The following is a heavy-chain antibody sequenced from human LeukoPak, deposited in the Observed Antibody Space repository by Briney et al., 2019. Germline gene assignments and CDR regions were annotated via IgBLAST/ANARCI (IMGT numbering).Heavy chain of an antibody. CDR1: GGSIRNYY. Sequence: ASETLSLTCSVSGGSIRNYYWSWIRQPPGKGLEWIGEINHSGSTNYNPSLKSRATISVDTSKNQFSLKLSSVTAADTAVYYCARRPPPYSSSWFYYYYMDVWGKGTTVTVSS. CDR3: ARRPPPYSSSWFYYYYMDV. D-gene: IGHD6-13*01. J-gene: IGHJ6*03. CDR2: INHSGST. V-gene: IGHV4-34*01.